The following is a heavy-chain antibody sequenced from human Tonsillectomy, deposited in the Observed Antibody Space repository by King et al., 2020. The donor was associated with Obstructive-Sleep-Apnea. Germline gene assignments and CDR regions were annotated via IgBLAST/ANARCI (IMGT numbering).Heavy chain of an antibody. Sequence: VPLQELGPGLVKPSQTLSLACTVSGGSITSGGHYWSWLRQLPGKGLEWIGHIYYSGGTYYNPSLRGRVTLSVDTSRSQFSLRLNSVTVADAAVYYCARAETAEATHFAYWGQGTRVTVSS. CDR2: IYYSGGT. CDR1: GGSITSGGHY. J-gene: IGHJ4*02. V-gene: IGHV4-31*03. CDR3: ARAETAEATHFAY. D-gene: IGHD2-21*02.